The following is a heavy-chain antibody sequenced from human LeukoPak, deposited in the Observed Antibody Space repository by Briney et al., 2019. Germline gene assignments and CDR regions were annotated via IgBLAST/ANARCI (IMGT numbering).Heavy chain of an antibody. V-gene: IGHV1-2*06. CDR3: ARRRYCTNGVCYGYYFDY. J-gene: IGHJ4*02. Sequence: VASVKVSCXASGYTFTGYYMHWVRQAPGQGLEWMGRINPNSGGTNYAQKFQGRVTMTRDTSISTAYMELSRLRSDDTAVYYCARRRYCTNGVCYGYYFDYWGQGTLVTVSS. D-gene: IGHD2-8*01. CDR2: INPNSGGT. CDR1: GYTFTGYY.